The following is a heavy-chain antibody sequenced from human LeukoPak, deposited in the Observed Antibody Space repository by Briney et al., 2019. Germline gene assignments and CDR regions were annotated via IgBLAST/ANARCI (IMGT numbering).Heavy chain of an antibody. D-gene: IGHD6-13*01. V-gene: IGHV3-33*06. CDR2: IWYGGSDK. J-gene: IGHJ3*02. CDR3: AKRLAAGDLGSFDI. CDR1: GFTFSSYG. Sequence: PGRSLRLSCAASGFTFSSYGMHWVRQAPGKGLEWVAVIWYGGSDKYYADSVKGRFTISRDNSKNTLYLQMNSLRAEDTAVYYCAKRLAAGDLGSFDIWGQGTMVTVSS.